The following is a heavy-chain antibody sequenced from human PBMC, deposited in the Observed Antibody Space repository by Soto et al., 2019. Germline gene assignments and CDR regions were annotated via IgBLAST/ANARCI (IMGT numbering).Heavy chain of an antibody. Sequence: PGGSLRLSCAASGFIFSDFAMHWVRQAPGKGLEWVAEIWYDGSNEYYGDSVKGRFTTSRDNSKNTLYLQLNSLRAEDTAVYYCARVPEAGRPLFDYWGQGALVTVSS. D-gene: IGHD6-6*01. CDR1: GFIFSDFA. CDR3: ARVPEAGRPLFDY. CDR2: IWYDGSNE. J-gene: IGHJ4*02. V-gene: IGHV3-33*01.